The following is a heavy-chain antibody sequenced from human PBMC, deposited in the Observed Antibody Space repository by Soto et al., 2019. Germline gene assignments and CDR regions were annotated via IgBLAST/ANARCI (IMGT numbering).Heavy chain of an antibody. CDR2: IYNSGIT. Sequence: SEIKCVSYTVSGGSIGSGGYCWSWVRQSPGKGLEWIGHIYNSGITYYNPSLKSRVVISIDTSRNQFSLRLNSLTAADRAVYFCARGVTVFGLVSRFWFDPWGQGTVVTVSS. CDR3: ARGVTVFGLVSRFWFDP. J-gene: IGHJ5*02. D-gene: IGHD3-3*01. CDR1: GGSIGSGGYC. V-gene: IGHV4-30-4*01.